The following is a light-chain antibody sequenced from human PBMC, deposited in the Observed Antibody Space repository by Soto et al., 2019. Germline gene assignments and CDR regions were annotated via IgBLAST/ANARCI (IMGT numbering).Light chain of an antibody. CDR1: QSVSSN. CDR2: GAS. J-gene: IGKJ1*01. Sequence: EIVMTQSPATLSVSPGERATLSCRASQSVSSNLAWYHQKPGQAPRLLIYGASTRAPGIPARFSGSGSGTEFTLTISSLQSEDFAFYYCQQYNNWPPWTFGQGTKVEIK. CDR3: QQYNNWPPWT. V-gene: IGKV3-15*01.